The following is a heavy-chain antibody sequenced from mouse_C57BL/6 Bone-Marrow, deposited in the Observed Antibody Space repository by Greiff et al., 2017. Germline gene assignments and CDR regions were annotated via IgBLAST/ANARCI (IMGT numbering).Heavy chain of an antibody. CDR3: ARSYDYDDYTMDY. V-gene: IGHV1-64*01. J-gene: IGHJ4*01. Sequence: QVQLKQSGAELVKPGASVKLSCKASGYTFTNYWMHWVKQRPGQGLEWIGMMHPNGGSPDYNEKFKSEATLSVDKSSRTAYMELGSLTSEDSAVYYCARSYDYDDYTMDYWGQGTSVTVSS. D-gene: IGHD2-4*01. CDR1: GYTFTNYW. CDR2: MHPNGGSP.